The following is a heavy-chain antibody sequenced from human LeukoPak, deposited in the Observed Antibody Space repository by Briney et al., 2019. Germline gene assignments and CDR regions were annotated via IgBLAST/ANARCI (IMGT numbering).Heavy chain of an antibody. CDR2: IYYSGST. CDR3: AKPGLESSGYYVYLFDS. V-gene: IGHV4-31*03. CDR1: GGSISSGGYY. D-gene: IGHD3-22*01. J-gene: IGHJ4*02. Sequence: PSETLSLTCTVSGGSISSGGYYWSWIRQHPGKGLEWIGYIYYSGSTYYNPSLKSRVTISVDTSKNQFSLKLSSVTAADTAVYYCAKPGLESSGYYVYLFDSWGQGTLVTVSS.